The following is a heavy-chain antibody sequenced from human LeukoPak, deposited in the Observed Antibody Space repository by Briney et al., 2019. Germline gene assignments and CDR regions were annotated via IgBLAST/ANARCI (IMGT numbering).Heavy chain of an antibody. D-gene: IGHD6-19*01. V-gene: IGHV4-4*07. Sequence: PSETLSLTCIVSGGSINSYYWSWIRQPAGKGLEWIGRIYTSGNTNYNPSLKSRVTLSVDTSKNQFSLKLTSVTAADTAVYYCARKGQGVVAGTFDYWGQGTLVTVSS. CDR3: ARKGQGVVAGTFDY. CDR1: GGSINSYY. CDR2: IYTSGNT. J-gene: IGHJ4*02.